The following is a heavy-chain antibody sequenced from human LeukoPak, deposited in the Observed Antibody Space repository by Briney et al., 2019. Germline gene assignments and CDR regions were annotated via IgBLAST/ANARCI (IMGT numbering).Heavy chain of an antibody. CDR2: ISSSSSYI. CDR3: ARVPGFTNAFDI. CDR1: GFTFSSYR. Sequence: GGSLRLSCAASGFTFSSYRMNWVRQAPRKGLEWVSSISSSSSYIYYADSVKGRFTFSRDNAKNSLYLQMNSLRVEDTAVYYCARVPGFTNAFDIWGQETMVTVSS. J-gene: IGHJ3*02. D-gene: IGHD3-10*01. V-gene: IGHV3-21*01.